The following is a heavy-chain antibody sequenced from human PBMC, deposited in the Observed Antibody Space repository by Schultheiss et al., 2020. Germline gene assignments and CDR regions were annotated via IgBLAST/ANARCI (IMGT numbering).Heavy chain of an antibody. Sequence: GGSLRLSCAASGFTFSSYAMHWVRQAPGKGLEWVAVISYDGSNKYYADSVKGRFTISRDNSKNTLYLQMNSLRAEDTAVYYCARSAADYYPATFDYWGQGTLVTVSS. CDR2: ISYDGSNK. J-gene: IGHJ4*02. CDR3: ARSAADYYPATFDY. CDR1: GFTFSSYA. D-gene: IGHD1-26*01. V-gene: IGHV3-30-3*01.